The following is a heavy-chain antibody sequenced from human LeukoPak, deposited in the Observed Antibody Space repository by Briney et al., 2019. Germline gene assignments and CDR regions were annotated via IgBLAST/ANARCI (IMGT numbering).Heavy chain of an antibody. D-gene: IGHD3-16*01. Sequence: PGRSLRLSCEASGFTFRSYGMHWVRQAPGKGLEWVAFIWYDASNRYHADSVKGRFTISRDNSKNTLFLQMNSLRAEDTAVYYCARGYDAPRWGRGTLVTVSS. J-gene: IGHJ2*01. CDR2: IWYDASNR. V-gene: IGHV3-33*01. CDR3: ARGYDAPR. CDR1: GFTFRSYG.